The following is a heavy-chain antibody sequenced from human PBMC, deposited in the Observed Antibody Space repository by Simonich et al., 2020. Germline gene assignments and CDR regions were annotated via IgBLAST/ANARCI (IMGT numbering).Heavy chain of an antibody. CDR2: IKQDGREK. CDR3: ARDGLGTAYYYYMDV. Sequence: EVQLVESGGGLVQPGGSLRLSCAASGFTFSSYWMSWVRQAPGKGLEWVANIKQDGREKYYVDSVKGRFTIARANAKNALYLQMNSLRAEDTAVYYCARDGLGTAYYYYMDVWGKGTTVTVSS. J-gene: IGHJ6*03. V-gene: IGHV3-7*01. D-gene: IGHD6-19*01. CDR1: GFTFSSYW.